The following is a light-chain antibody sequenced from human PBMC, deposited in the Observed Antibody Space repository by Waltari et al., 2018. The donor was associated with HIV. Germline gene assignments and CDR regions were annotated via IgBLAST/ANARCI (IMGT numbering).Light chain of an antibody. CDR1: SRAAGGYNY. CDR3: SSYTSSSTVV. V-gene: IGLV2-14*03. CDR2: DVS. Sequence: QSALTPPAPVPGSPGQSIPLPCTGPSRAAGGYNYVFWYQQHPGKAPKLMIYDVSNRPSGVSNRFSGSKSGNTASLTISGLQAEDEADYYCSSYTSSSTVVFGGGTKLTVL. J-gene: IGLJ2*01.